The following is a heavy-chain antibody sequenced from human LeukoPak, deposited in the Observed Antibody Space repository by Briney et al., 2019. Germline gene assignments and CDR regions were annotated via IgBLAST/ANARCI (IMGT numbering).Heavy chain of an antibody. J-gene: IGHJ5*01. CDR1: GGSISSSNW. CDR3: ANEWGGTGNWRGRSENWFDS. D-gene: IGHD1-26*01. Sequence: SETLSLTCAVSGGSISSSNWWSWVRQPPGKGLEWIGEIYHSGSTNYNPSLKSRVTISVDKSKNQFSLKLSSVTAADTAIYYCANEWGGTGNWRGRSENWFDSWGQGTLVTVSS. V-gene: IGHV4-4*02. CDR2: IYHSGST.